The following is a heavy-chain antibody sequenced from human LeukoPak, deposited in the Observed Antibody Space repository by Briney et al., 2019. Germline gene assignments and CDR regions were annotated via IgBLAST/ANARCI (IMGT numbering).Heavy chain of an antibody. CDR1: GYTFTGYY. CDR3: ARSLRFLEWLLNY. Sequence: ASVKVSCKASGYTFTGYYMHWVRQAPGQGLEWMGRINPNSGGTNYAQKFQGRVTMTRDTSISTAYMELSRLRSDDTAVCYCARSLRFLEWLLNYWGQGTLVTVSS. J-gene: IGHJ4*02. CDR2: INPNSGGT. V-gene: IGHV1-2*06. D-gene: IGHD3-3*01.